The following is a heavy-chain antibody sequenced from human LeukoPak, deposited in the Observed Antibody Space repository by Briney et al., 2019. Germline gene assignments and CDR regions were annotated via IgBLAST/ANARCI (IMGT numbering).Heavy chain of an antibody. V-gene: IGHV3-7*03. J-gene: IGHJ4*02. Sequence: GGSLRLSCAASGFTFSDYWMTWVRQTPGKGLECVANINQYGGEISYVDSVKGRFTISRDNAKNSLSLQMSSLRVEDTAVYYCVKGPLITAAGTYWGQGTLVTISS. CDR2: INQYGGEI. CDR1: GFTFSDYW. D-gene: IGHD6-13*01. CDR3: VKGPLITAAGTY.